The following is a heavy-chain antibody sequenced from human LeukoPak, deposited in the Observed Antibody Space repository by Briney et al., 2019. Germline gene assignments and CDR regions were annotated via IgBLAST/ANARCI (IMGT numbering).Heavy chain of an antibody. Sequence: DSVTVSCKASGYSFTVFSIHWVRHVPGQGLEWMGRVVPDSGGTSYAQKFRGRVSMTRATSITTPYMELSGLRSDDTATYYCGTGAWTGYWYDALDVSGQGTIVTVSS. CDR1: GYSFTVFS. J-gene: IGHJ3*01. D-gene: IGHD3/OR15-3a*01. V-gene: IGHV1-2*06. CDR3: GTGAWTGYWYDALDV. CDR2: VVPDSGGT.